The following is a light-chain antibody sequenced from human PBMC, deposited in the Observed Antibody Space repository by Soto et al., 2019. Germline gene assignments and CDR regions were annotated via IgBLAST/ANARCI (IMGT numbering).Light chain of an antibody. CDR2: DVS. Sequence: QSVLTQPASVSGSPGQSITLSCTGTSSDVGGYNYVSWYQQHPGKAPKLMIYDVSNRPSGVSNRFSGSKSGNTASLTISGLQAEDAADYYCSSYTSSSTLYVFGTGTKVPVL. V-gene: IGLV2-14*01. J-gene: IGLJ1*01. CDR1: SSDVGGYNY. CDR3: SSYTSSSTLYV.